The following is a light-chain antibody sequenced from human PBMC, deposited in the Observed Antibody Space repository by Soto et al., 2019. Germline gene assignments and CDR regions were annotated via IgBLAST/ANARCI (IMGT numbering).Light chain of an antibody. V-gene: IGLV3-1*01. Sequence: SYELTQPPSVSVSPGQTASITCSGDKLGDKYACWYQQKPGQSPVLVIYQDSKRPSGIPERFSGSNSGNTATLTISGTQAMDEADYYCQAWDSSTGDVVFGGVTKLTVL. CDR3: QAWDSSTGDVV. CDR1: KLGDKY. CDR2: QDS. J-gene: IGLJ2*01.